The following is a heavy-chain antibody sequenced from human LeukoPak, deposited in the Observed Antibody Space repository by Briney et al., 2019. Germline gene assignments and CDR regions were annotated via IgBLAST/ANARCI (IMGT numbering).Heavy chain of an antibody. CDR2: INHSGST. CDR1: GGSFGGYY. D-gene: IGHD2-2*01. CDR3: ARRQTNIVVVPAAIRHPNGGYWYFDL. Sequence: KPSETLSLTCAVYGGSFGGYYWSWIRQPPGKGLEWIGEINHSGSTNYNPSLKSRVTISVDTSKNQFSLKLSSVTAADTAVYYCARRQTNIVVVPAAIRHPNGGYWYFDLWGRGTLVTVSS. J-gene: IGHJ2*01. V-gene: IGHV4-34*01.